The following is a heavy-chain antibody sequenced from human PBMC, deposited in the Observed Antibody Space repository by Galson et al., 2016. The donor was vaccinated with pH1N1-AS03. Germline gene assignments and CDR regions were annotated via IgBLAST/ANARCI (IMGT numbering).Heavy chain of an antibody. CDR2: IIAIFRTT. CDR1: GGTFNSNA. CDR3: ARDHGASGKLWFDP. V-gene: IGHV1-69*13. D-gene: IGHD3-10*01. J-gene: IGHJ5*02. Sequence: SVKVSCKASGGTFNSNAISWVRQAPGQGLEWMGGIIAIFRTTIYAQKFQGRVTITADEFMRTVNMELSSLTSEDTAVYYCARDHGASGKLWFDPWGQGTPVIVSS.